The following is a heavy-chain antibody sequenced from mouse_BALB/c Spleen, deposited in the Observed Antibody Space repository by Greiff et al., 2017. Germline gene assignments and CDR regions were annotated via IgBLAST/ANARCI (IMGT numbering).Heavy chain of an antibody. CDR3: ARYGSSPYWYFDV. CDR2: ISSGSSTI. Sequence: EVKVEESGGGLVQPGGSRKLSCAASGFTFSSFGMHWVRQAPEKGLEWVAYISSGSSTIYYADTVKGRFTISRDNPKNTLFLQMTSLRSEETAMYYCARYGSSPYWYFDVWGAGTTVTVSS. V-gene: IGHV5-17*02. D-gene: IGHD1-1*01. J-gene: IGHJ1*01. CDR1: GFTFSSFG.